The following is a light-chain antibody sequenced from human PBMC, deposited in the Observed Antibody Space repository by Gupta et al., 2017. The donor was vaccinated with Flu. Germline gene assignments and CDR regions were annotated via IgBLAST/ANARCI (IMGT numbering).Light chain of an antibody. CDR3: NSDTTSSTRV. CDR1: SSDVGNYNY. V-gene: IGLV2-14*03. Sequence: SITSSGTGTSSDVGNYNYVYWYQQHPGKAPELIIYDVSNRPSVIAYRLSGSKSGNTASLTISGLQAEDEDDYYCNSDTTSSTRVFGTGTKVTVL. J-gene: IGLJ1*01. CDR2: DVS.